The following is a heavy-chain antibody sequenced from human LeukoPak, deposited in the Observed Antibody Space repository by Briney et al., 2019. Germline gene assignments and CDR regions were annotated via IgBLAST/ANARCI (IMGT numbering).Heavy chain of an antibody. D-gene: IGHD3-16*01. CDR3: ARGGGLDV. Sequence: SLRLSCAASGFTFSIYWMNWARQAPGKGLEWVASINHNGNVNYYVDSVKGRFTISRDNAKNPLYLQMSNLRAEDTAVYFCARGGGLDVWGQGATVTVSS. CDR2: INHNGNVN. CDR1: GFTFSIYW. V-gene: IGHV3-7*03. J-gene: IGHJ6*02.